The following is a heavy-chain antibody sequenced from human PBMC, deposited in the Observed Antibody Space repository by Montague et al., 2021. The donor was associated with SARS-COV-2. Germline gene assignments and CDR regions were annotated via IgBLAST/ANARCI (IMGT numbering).Heavy chain of an antibody. CDR1: GGPISGSSDY. D-gene: IGHD5-18*01. CDR3: ARREYSYGWGG. CDR2: VDYSGXT. V-gene: IGHV4-39*01. J-gene: IGHJ4*02. Sequence: SETLSLTCTVTGGPISGSSDYWGWIRQSSGKGLEWIASVDYSGXTXYXXSLKSRLTISVDTSKNQFSLKLNSVTAADTALYYCARREYSYGWGGWGQGTLVTVSS.